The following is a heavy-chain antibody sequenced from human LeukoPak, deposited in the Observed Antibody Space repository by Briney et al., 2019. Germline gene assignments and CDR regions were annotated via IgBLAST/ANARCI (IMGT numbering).Heavy chain of an antibody. CDR3: ASRDYSNYVDY. CDR2: IYYSGST. V-gene: IGHV4-59*12. D-gene: IGHD4-11*01. J-gene: IGHJ4*02. Sequence: SETLSLTCTVSGGSISSYYWSWIRQPPGKGLEWIGYIYYSGSTNYNPSLKSRVTISVDTSKNQFSLKLSSVTAADTAVYYCASRDYSNYVDYWGQGTLVTVSS. CDR1: GGSISSYY.